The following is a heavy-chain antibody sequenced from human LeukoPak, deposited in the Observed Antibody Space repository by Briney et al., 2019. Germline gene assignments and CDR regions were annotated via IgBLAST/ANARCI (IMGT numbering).Heavy chain of an antibody. CDR1: GGSISSYY. CDR2: ITSSRTT. CDR3: ARDSGSGNYEG. D-gene: IGHD3-10*01. V-gene: IGHV4-4*07. Sequence: SETLSLTCTVSGGSISSYYWNWIRQPAGKGLEWIGRITSSRTTNYNPSLKSRLTMSVDTSKNQFSLRLSSVTAADTAVYYCARDSGSGNYEGWGQGTLVTVSS. J-gene: IGHJ4*02.